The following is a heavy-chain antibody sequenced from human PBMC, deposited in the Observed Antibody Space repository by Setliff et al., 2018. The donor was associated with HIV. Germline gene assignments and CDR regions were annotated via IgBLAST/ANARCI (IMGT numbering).Heavy chain of an antibody. D-gene: IGHD5-12*01. CDR1: GYTFTDFY. Sequence: ASVKVSCKASGYTFTDFYIHWMRQAPGQGLEWMGRINPKSGVANYLKRFEGRVTMTSDTSANTAHMELIRPRFDDTAVYYCARAHYLVAETRNWFDPWGQGTLVTVSS. J-gene: IGHJ5*02. CDR3: ARAHYLVAETRNWFDP. CDR2: INPKSGVA. V-gene: IGHV1-2*06.